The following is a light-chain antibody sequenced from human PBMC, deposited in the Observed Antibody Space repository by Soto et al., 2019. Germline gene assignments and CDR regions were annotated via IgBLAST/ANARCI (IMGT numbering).Light chain of an antibody. CDR3: HTYNSYSLHT. V-gene: IGKV1-39*01. CDR2: AAS. Sequence: DIQMTQSPSSLSASVGDRVTITCRASQSITTYLHWYQQKQGKAPNLLIYAASNLQSGAPSRFSGSGSGTEFTLTISSLHPDDCATYYCHTYNSYSLHTFGQGTKLEIK. CDR1: QSITTY. J-gene: IGKJ2*01.